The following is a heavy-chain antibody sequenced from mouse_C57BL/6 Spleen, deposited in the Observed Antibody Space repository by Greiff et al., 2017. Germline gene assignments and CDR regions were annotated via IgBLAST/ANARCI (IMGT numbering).Heavy chain of an antibody. J-gene: IGHJ3*01. CDR2: IYPRDGRT. CDR1: GYTFTDHT. D-gene: IGHD2-4*01. Sequence: QVQLKQSDAELVKPGASVKISCKVSGYTFTDHTIHWVKQRPEQGLEWIGYIYPRDGRTKYNEKFKGKATLTADKSSSTAYMQLNSLTSEDSAVYFCAREEIYDYDGESVCFGYWGQGILVTVS. V-gene: IGHV1-78*01. CDR3: AREEIYDYDGESVCFGY.